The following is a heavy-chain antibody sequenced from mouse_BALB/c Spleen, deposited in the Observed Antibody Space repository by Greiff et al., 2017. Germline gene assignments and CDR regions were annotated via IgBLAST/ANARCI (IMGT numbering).Heavy chain of an antibody. V-gene: IGHV3-2*02. D-gene: IGHD3-1*01. CDR3: ATGRATGGFAY. Sequence: EVKLVESGPGLVKPSQSLSLTCTVTGYSITSDYAWNWIRQFPGNKLEWMGYISYSGSTSYNPSLKSRISITRDTSKNQFFLQLNSVTTEDTATYYWATGRATGGFAYWGQGTLVTVSA. J-gene: IGHJ3*01. CDR2: ISYSGST. CDR1: GYSITSDYA.